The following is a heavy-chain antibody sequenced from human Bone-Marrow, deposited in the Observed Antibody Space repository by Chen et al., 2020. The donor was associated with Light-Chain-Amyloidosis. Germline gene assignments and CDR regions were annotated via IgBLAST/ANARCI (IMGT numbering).Heavy chain of an antibody. Sequence: QVQLVGSGGGVVQPGRSRRPPCAAPGFTFSSYGMHWVRQAPGKGLEWVAVISYDGSNKYYADSVKGRFTISRDNSKNTLYLQMNSLRAEDTAVYYCAKDPGRYSSGWYFWGQGTLVTVSS. D-gene: IGHD6-19*01. CDR3: AKDPGRYSSGWYF. CDR1: GFTFSSYG. J-gene: IGHJ4*02. V-gene: IGHV3-30*18. CDR2: ISYDGSNK.